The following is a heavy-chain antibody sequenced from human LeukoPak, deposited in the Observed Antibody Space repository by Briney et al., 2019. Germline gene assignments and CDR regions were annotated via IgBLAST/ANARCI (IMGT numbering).Heavy chain of an antibody. D-gene: IGHD4/OR15-4a*01. CDR1: GGSISGYY. Sequence: SETLSLTCTVSGGSISGYYWSWIRQPPGKGLEWIGYIHYIGSTNYNPSLKSRVPISVDTSKNKFSLKLISVTAADTAVYYCERDVLPQDYWGQGTLVTVSS. CDR2: IHYIGST. CDR3: ERDVLPQDY. V-gene: IGHV4-59*01. J-gene: IGHJ4*02.